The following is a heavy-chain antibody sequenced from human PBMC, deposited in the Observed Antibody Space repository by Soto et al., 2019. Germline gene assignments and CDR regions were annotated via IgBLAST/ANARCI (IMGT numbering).Heavy chain of an antibody. CDR1: GGSVSSGSYY. V-gene: IGHV4-61*01. Sequence: ASETLSLTCTVSGGSVSSGSYYWSWIRQPPGKGLEWIGYIYYSGSTNYNPSLKSRVTISVDTSKNQFSLKLSSVTAADTAVYYCARGVVVVVPAAMGCWFDPWGQGTLVTVSS. CDR3: ARGVVVVVPAAMGCWFDP. J-gene: IGHJ5*02. D-gene: IGHD2-2*01. CDR2: IYYSGST.